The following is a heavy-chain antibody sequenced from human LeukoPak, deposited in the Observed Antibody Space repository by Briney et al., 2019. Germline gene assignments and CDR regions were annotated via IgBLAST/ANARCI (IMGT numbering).Heavy chain of an antibody. J-gene: IGHJ4*02. Sequence: GESLKISCNGSGYNFSYYWIGWVRQMPGKGLEWMGIINPGDSDTRYSPSFQGQVTISSDKSINTAYRQWSSRGHSDTAIYYCTRQTGDKGIDYWGQGTLVTVSS. D-gene: IGHD7-27*01. CDR1: GYNFSYYW. V-gene: IGHV5-51*01. CDR2: INPGDSDT. CDR3: TRQTGDKGIDY.